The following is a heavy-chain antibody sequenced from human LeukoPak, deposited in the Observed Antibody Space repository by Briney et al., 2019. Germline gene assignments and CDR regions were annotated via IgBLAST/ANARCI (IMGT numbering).Heavy chain of an antibody. CDR3: ARDLPPGAAGVTGPFEY. V-gene: IGHV6-1*01. Sequence: SQTLSLSCAISGDTVSSNTAGWNWSRQSQSRGLEWLGSTYDRSKWYHDYSVAVKSRITINTDTSKNQFSLQLNSMTPEDTAVYYCARDLPPGAAGVTGPFEYWGQGNLVTVSS. J-gene: IGHJ4*02. D-gene: IGHD6-13*01. CDR2: TYDRSKWYH. CDR1: GDTVSSNTAG.